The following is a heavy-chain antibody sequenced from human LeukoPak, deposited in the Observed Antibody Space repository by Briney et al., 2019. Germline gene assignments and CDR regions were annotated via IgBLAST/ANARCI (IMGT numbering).Heavy chain of an antibody. V-gene: IGHV4-59*08. CDR1: GGSISSYY. CDR3: ARLSAIAVAGTPHYYYYGMDV. J-gene: IGHJ6*02. D-gene: IGHD6-19*01. CDR2: IYYSGST. Sequence: SETLSLTCTVSGGSISSYYWSWLRQPPGKGREWFGYIYYSGSTNYNPSLKSRVTISVDTSKNQFSLKLSSVTAADTAVYYCARLSAIAVAGTPHYYYYGMDVWGQGTTVTVSS.